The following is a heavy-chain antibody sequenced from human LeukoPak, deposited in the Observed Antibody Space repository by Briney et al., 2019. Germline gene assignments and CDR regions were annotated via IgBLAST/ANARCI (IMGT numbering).Heavy chain of an antibody. CDR3: AGGGEAARSLAY. Sequence: ASLRLSCAASGATSNYMTWVSQAAGKGLEWVSVIYNGGTTYYADSVKGRFTISRDNSKSTLFVYLQMNSLRTDDTALYYCAGGGEAARSLAYWGQGALVTVSS. V-gene: IGHV3-66*02. CDR2: IYNGGTT. D-gene: IGHD6-6*01. CDR1: GATSNY. J-gene: IGHJ4*02.